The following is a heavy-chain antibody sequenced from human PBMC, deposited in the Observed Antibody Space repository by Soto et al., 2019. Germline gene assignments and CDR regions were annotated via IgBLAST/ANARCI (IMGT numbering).Heavy chain of an antibody. CDR1: GYTFTGYY. CDR3: ASSVRCLPAPDNITIFGVANDAFDI. Sequence: ASVKVSCKASGYTFTGYYMHWVRQAPGQGLEWMGWINPNSGGTNYAQKFQGWVTMTRDTSISTAYMELSRLRSDDTAVYYCASSVRCLPAPDNITIFGVANDAFDIWGQGTMVTVSS. D-gene: IGHD3-3*01. V-gene: IGHV1-2*04. J-gene: IGHJ3*02. CDR2: INPNSGGT.